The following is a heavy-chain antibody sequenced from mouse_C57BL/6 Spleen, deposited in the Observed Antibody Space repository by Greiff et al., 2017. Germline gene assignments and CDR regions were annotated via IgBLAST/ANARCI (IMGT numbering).Heavy chain of an antibody. CDR1: GYTFTDYN. Sequence: EVQLVESGPELVKPGASVKISCKASGYTFTDYNMDWVKQSHGKSLEWIGDINPNNGGTIYNQKFKGTATLTVDKSSSTAYMGLRSLTSEDTAVDYCARSGGKDDWDFDVWGTGTTVTVAS. J-gene: IGHJ1*03. D-gene: IGHD2-1*01. V-gene: IGHV1-18*01. CDR3: ARSGGKDDWDFDV. CDR2: INPNNGGT.